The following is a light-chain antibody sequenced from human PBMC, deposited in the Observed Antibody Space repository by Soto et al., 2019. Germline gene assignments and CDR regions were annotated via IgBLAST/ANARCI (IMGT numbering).Light chain of an antibody. CDR3: QSFDTSLSRRYV. CDR2: GNI. J-gene: IGLJ1*01. Sequence: QSVLTQPPSVSGAPGQRVTISCTGNTSNIGAGHLVHWYQQLPGAAPKLLIHGNINRPSGVPARFSGSRSGSSASLAITGLQAEDEADYYWQSFDTSLSRRYVFGTGTKVTVL. CDR1: TSNIGAGHL. V-gene: IGLV1-40*01.